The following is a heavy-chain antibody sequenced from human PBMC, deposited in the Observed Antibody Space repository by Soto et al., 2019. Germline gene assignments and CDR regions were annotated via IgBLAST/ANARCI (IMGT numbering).Heavy chain of an antibody. Sequence: GASVKVSCKASGGTFSSYAISWVRQATGQGLEWMGGIIPIFGTANYAQKFQGRVTITADESTSTAYMELSSLRSEDTAVYYCAIKNQSAYSSSWYHNWFDPWGQGTLVTVSS. J-gene: IGHJ5*02. V-gene: IGHV1-69*13. CDR3: AIKNQSAYSSSWYHNWFDP. D-gene: IGHD6-13*01. CDR1: GGTFSSYA. CDR2: IIPIFGTA.